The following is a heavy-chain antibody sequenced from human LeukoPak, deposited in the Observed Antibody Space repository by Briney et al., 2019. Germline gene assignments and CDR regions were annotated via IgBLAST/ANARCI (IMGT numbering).Heavy chain of an antibody. CDR3: AGGFLGGTDQYFDS. V-gene: IGHV3-23*01. CDR2: IGGGGPTT. CDR1: GFTFSTYA. Sequence: PGGSLRLSCAASGFTFSTYAMNWVRQAPAKGLEWVSTIGGGGPTTDYADSVKDRFTISRDNSKNNLYLQMNSLRAEDTAVYFCAGGFLGGTDQYFDSWGQGTLVTVSS. D-gene: IGHD6-19*01. J-gene: IGHJ4*02.